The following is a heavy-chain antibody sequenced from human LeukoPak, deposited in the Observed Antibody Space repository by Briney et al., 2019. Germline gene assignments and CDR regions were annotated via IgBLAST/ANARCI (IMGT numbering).Heavy chain of an antibody. V-gene: IGHV4-39*01. Sequence: PSETLSLTCSVSGGSITSSLSYWGWIRQPPGKGLEWIGSIYYSGSTYYSPSLKSRVTISVDTSKNQFSLKLSSVTAADTAVYYCARSIATYGPTHNWFGPWGQGILVTVSS. CDR2: IYYSGST. J-gene: IGHJ5*02. D-gene: IGHD6-6*01. CDR3: ARSIATYGPTHNWFGP. CDR1: GGSITSSLSY.